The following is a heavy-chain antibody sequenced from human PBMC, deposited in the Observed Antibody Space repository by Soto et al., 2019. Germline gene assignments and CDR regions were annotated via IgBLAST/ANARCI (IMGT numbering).Heavy chain of an antibody. CDR1: GFTFSGSA. J-gene: IGHJ4*02. V-gene: IGHV3-73*02. Sequence: EVQLVESGGGLVQPGGSLKLSCAASGFTFSGSAMHWVRQASGKGLEWVGRIRSKANSYATAYAASVKGRFTISRDDSKNTAYLQMNSLKTEDTAVYYCTSPVGKTSGSYSREFDYWGQGTLVTVSS. CDR2: IRSKANSYAT. D-gene: IGHD1-26*01. CDR3: TSPVGKTSGSYSREFDY.